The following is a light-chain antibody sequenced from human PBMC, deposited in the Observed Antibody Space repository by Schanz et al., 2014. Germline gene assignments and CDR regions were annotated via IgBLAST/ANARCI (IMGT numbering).Light chain of an antibody. CDR2: GAS. V-gene: IGKV3-15*01. CDR3: QQLNSYPQLT. CDR1: QSVSSSY. Sequence: EIVMTQSPATLSVSPGESATLSCRASQSVSSSYLAWYQQKPGQAPRLLMYGASTRATGIPARFTGSGSGTDFTLTISSLQPEDFATYYCQQLNSYPQLTFGGGTKVEIK. J-gene: IGKJ4*01.